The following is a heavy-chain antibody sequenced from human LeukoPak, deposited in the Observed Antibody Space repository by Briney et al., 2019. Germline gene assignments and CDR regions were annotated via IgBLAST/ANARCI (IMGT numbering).Heavy chain of an antibody. CDR2: IGGSGGST. Sequence: GGSLRLSCAASGFTFRDYAMSWVRQAPGKGLEWVSVIGGSGGSTYYADSVRGRFTISRDDSKNTLYLQMNSLRAEDTAVYHCAKEGCTGTNCYINCWGQGTLVTVSS. D-gene: IGHD2-2*02. CDR3: AKEGCTGTNCYINC. CDR1: GFTFRDYA. V-gene: IGHV3-23*01. J-gene: IGHJ4*02.